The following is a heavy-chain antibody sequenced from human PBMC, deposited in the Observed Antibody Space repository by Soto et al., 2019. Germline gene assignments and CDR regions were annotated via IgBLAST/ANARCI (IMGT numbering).Heavy chain of an antibody. CDR2: IDDPGST. J-gene: IGHJ4*02. CDR3: ASQAIGWSPDY. CDR1: DGSISSGGYY. D-gene: IGHD6-19*01. Sequence: QVELQESGPGLVKPSQTLSLTCTVSDGSISSGGYYWSWVRQHPGKGLEWIGYIDDPGSTYYNSSLNRRDTLSVVSSKNPFSPKLPSVTAAATVVSSCASQAIGWSPDYWGQGTLVTVAS. V-gene: IGHV4-31*03.